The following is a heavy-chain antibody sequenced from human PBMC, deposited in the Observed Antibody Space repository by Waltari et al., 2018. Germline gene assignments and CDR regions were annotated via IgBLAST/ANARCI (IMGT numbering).Heavy chain of an antibody. Sequence: HLHLQESGPGLVKPSETLSLTCPVLGGSISSSSYYWAGIGQPPGRGREWIGGIYFSGSTYYNPSLKSRVTISVDTSKNQFSLKLSSVTAADTAVYYCARRKDFWSGYSDNYYYYYGMDVWGQGTTVTVSS. CDR2: IYFSGST. CDR3: ARRKDFWSGYSDNYYYYYGMDV. V-gene: IGHV4-39*01. CDR1: GGSISSSSYY. J-gene: IGHJ6*02. D-gene: IGHD3-3*01.